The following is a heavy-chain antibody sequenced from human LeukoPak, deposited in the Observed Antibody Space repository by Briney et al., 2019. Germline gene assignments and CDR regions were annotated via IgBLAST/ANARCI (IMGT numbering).Heavy chain of an antibody. CDR1: GFTFSSYA. V-gene: IGHV3-30*04. D-gene: IGHD2-15*01. J-gene: IGHJ6*02. CDR3: ARDPPYCSGGSCRNYYYYGMDV. CDR2: ISYDGSNK. Sequence: PGRSLRLSCAASGFTFSSYAMHWVRQAPGKGLEWVAVISYDGSNKYYADSVKGRFTISRDNSKNTLYLQMNSLRAEDTAVYYCARDPPYCSGGSCRNYYYYGMDVWGQGTTVTVSS.